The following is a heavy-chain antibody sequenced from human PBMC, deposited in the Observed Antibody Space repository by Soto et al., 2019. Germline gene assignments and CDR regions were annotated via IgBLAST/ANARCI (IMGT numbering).Heavy chain of an antibody. J-gene: IGHJ5*02. D-gene: IGHD2-8*01. Sequence: QVQLQESGSRLVRPSQTLSLTCSVSRGSVSSGGYSWSWIRQATGKGLEWIGFISPSGSPAYNPSLKSRVSISVDTSNNPISLELSSVTAADTAVYYCTRGVLAWGPGTLVTVSS. CDR3: TRGVLA. CDR1: RGSVSSGGYS. V-gene: IGHV4-30-2*01. CDR2: ISPSGSP.